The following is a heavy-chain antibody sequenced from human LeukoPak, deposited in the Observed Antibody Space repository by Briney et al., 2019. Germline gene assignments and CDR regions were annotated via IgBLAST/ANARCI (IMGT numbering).Heavy chain of an antibody. CDR2: ISSNGGST. J-gene: IGHJ5*02. D-gene: IGHD2-2*01. CDR1: GFTFSSYA. CDR3: VKSASYCSSTSCHNWFDP. V-gene: IGHV3-64D*06. Sequence: PGGSLRLSCSASGFTFSSYAMHWVRQAPGEGLEYVSAISSNGGSTYYADSVKGRFTISRDNSKNTLYLQMSSLRAEDTAVYYCVKSASYCSSTSCHNWFDPWGQGNLVTVSS.